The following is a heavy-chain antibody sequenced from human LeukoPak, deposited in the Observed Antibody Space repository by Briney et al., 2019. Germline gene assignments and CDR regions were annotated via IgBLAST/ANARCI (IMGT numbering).Heavy chain of an antibody. CDR1: GFTFDDYA. D-gene: IGHD6-19*01. V-gene: IGHV3-9*01. CDR3: AKDIGIAVAGPDY. J-gene: IGHJ4*02. CDR2: ISWNSGSI. Sequence: SLRLSCAASGFTFDDYAMHWVRQAPGKGLEWVSGISWNSGSIGYADSVKGRFTISRDNAKNSLYLQMNSLRAEDTALYYCAKDIGIAVAGPDYWAREPWSPSPQ.